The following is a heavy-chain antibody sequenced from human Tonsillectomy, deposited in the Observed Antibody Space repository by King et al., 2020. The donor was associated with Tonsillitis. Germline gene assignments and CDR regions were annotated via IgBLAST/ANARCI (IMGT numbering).Heavy chain of an antibody. Sequence: QLVQSGGGVVQPGRSLRLSCAASGFTFSSYAMHWVRQAPGKGLEWVAVISYDGSNKYYADSVKGRFTISRDNSKNTLYLQMNSLRAEDTAVYYCARVHLEWELPGGVFDIWGQGTMVTVSS. CDR1: GFTFSSYA. D-gene: IGHD1-26*01. CDR3: ARVHLEWELPGGVFDI. J-gene: IGHJ3*02. CDR2: ISYDGSNK. V-gene: IGHV3-30*04.